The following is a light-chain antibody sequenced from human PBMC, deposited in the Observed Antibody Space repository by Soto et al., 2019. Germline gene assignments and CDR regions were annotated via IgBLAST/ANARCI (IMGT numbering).Light chain of an antibody. CDR1: SSNIGAGYD. J-gene: IGLJ3*02. CDR2: GDT. V-gene: IGLV1-40*01. Sequence: QAVVTQPPSVSGAPGQRITISCTGSSSNIGAGYDVHWYQQLPGTAPNVLIYGDTHRPPGVPDRFSGSKSGTSASLAITGLQAEDEAAYYCQSYDRGLSAWVFGGGTKVTVL. CDR3: QSYDRGLSAWV.